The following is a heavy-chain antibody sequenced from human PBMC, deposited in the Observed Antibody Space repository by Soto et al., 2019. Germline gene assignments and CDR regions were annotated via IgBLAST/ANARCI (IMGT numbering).Heavy chain of an antibody. CDR3: ARGQDAVARRYFDY. D-gene: IGHD6-19*01. Sequence: QVQLQQWGAGLLKPSETLSLTCAVYGGSFSGYYWSWIRQPPGKGLEWIGEINHSGSTNYNPSLKSRVTISVDTSKNQFSLKLSSVTAADTAVYYCARGQDAVARRYFDYWGQGTLVTVSS. V-gene: IGHV4-34*01. CDR2: INHSGST. J-gene: IGHJ4*02. CDR1: GGSFSGYY.